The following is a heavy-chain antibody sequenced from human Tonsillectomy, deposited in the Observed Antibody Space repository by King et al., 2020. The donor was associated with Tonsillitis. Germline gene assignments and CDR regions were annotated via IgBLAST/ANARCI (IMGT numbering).Heavy chain of an antibody. J-gene: IGHJ4*02. CDR1: GDSLSSTTYY. V-gene: IGHV4-39*07. Sequence: QLQLQESGPGLVKPSETLSLTCNVSGDSLSSTTYYWGWIRQPPGKGLEWIGSISYSGNTYYNPSLQSRLTISLDTSKNHFSLNLRSVTAADTAVYYCARHWVRQLWARHFDHWGQGALVTVST. CDR3: ARHWVRQLWARHFDH. CDR2: ISYSGNT. D-gene: IGHD1-1*01.